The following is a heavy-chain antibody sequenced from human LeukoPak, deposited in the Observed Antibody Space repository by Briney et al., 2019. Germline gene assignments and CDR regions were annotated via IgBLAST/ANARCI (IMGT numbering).Heavy chain of an antibody. CDR1: GFTFDDYA. CDR3: APGGAVAGGWFDP. Sequence: PGRSLRLSCAASGFTFDDYAMHWVRQAPGKGLEWVSGISWNSGSINYADSVKGRFTISRDNAKNSLYLQMNSLRAEDTALYHCAPGGAVAGGWFDPWGQGTLVTVSS. CDR2: ISWNSGSI. J-gene: IGHJ5*02. D-gene: IGHD6-19*01. V-gene: IGHV3-9*01.